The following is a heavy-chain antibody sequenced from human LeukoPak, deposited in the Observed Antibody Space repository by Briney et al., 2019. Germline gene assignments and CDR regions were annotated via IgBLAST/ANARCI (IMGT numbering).Heavy chain of an antibody. D-gene: IGHD6-19*01. J-gene: IGHJ4*02. CDR1: GGSISSGSYY. Sequence: PPQTLSLTCTVSGGSISSGSYYWSWIRQPAGKGLEWIGRIYTSGSTNYNPSLKSRVTISVDTSKNQFSLKLSSVTAADTAVYYCARALAVAGTVFYFDYWGQGTLVTVSS. CDR2: IYTSGST. CDR3: ARALAVAGTVFYFDY. V-gene: IGHV4-61*02.